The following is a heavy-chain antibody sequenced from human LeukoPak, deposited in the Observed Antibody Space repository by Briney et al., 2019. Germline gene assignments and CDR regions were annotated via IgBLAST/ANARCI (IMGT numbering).Heavy chain of an antibody. CDR1: GFTFSSYW. CDR2: IKQDGSEK. D-gene: IGHD2-2*01. Sequence: GGSLRLSCAASGFTFSSYWMSWVRQAPGKGLEWVANIKQDGSEKYYVDSVKGRFTISRDNAKNSLYLQMNSLRAGDTAVYYCARDPQYQLLSLDYWGQGTLVTVSS. CDR3: ARDPQYQLLSLDY. J-gene: IGHJ4*02. V-gene: IGHV3-7*01.